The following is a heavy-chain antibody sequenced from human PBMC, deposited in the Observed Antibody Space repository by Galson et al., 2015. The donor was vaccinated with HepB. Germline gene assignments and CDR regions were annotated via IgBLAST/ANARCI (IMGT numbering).Heavy chain of an antibody. J-gene: IGHJ4*02. V-gene: IGHV5-51*03. CDR3: ARGIPSGYSYAPLGY. Sequence: QSGAEVKKPGESLKISCKGSGYSFTSYWISWVRQMPGKGLEWMGIVYPGDSDTRYSPAFQGQVIISADKFISTAYLQWTSLKASDTALYYCARGIPSGYSYAPLGYWGQGTLVTVSS. CDR2: VYPGDSDT. D-gene: IGHD5-18*01. CDR1: GYSFTSYW.